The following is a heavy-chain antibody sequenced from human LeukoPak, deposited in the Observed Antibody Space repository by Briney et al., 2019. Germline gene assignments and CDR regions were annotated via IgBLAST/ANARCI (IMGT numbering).Heavy chain of an antibody. CDR3: AKDLGVSGWYSDL. D-gene: IGHD6-25*01. J-gene: IGHJ2*01. CDR2: TSGSGGST. CDR1: GFTFSNYD. Sequence: GGSLRLSCAASGFTFSNYDMSWVRQAPGKGLEWVSTTSGSGGSTYDADSVKGRFTISRDNSKNTLYLQMNSLRADDTAVYYCAKDLGVSGWYSDLWGRGTLVTVSS. V-gene: IGHV3-23*01.